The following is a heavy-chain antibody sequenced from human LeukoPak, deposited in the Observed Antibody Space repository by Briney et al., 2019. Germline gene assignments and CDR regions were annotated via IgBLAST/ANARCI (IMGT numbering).Heavy chain of an antibody. D-gene: IGHD6-19*01. CDR3: ARGGWTHDS. CDR1: GGSISNHY. V-gene: IGHV4-59*11. J-gene: IGHJ5*01. CDR2: VYYSGST. Sequence: SETLSLTCTVSGGSISNHYRTWIRQPPGKGLEWIGYVYYSGSTNYNPSLKSRVTISVDTSKNQFSLKVSSVTAADTAVYYCARGGWTHDSWGQGTLVTVSS.